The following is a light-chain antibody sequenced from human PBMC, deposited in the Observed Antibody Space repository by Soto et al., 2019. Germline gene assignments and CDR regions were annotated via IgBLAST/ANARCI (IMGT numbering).Light chain of an antibody. V-gene: IGLV1-47*01. CDR1: RSNIGSGY. CDR2: RSN. J-gene: IGLJ2*01. CDR3: AAWDDSLSGVV. Sequence: QSVLTQPPSASGTPGQRVTIYCSGSRSNIGSGYVYWYQQLPGTAPKLLIYRSNQRPSGVPDRVSGSRSGTSASLAISGLRSDDEAEYYCAAWDDSLSGVVFGGGTKLTVL.